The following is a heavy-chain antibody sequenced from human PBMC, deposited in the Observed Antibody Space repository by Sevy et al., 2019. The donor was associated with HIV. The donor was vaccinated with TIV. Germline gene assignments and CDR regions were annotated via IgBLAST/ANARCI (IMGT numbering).Heavy chain of an antibody. CDR3: AREPNYSSSWYYFDY. D-gene: IGHD6-13*01. V-gene: IGHV3-7*01. CDR2: MKQDGSEE. CDR1: GFSFSIYC. Sequence: GGSLRISCAASGFSFSIYCMSWVRQAPGKGLEWVATMKQDGSEEDYADSVKGRFTISRDNSKNTLYLQMNSLRAEDTAVYYCAREPNYSSSWYYFDYWGQGTLVTVSS. J-gene: IGHJ4*02.